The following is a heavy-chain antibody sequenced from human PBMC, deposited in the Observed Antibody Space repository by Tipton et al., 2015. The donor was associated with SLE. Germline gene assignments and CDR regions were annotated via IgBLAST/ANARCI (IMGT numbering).Heavy chain of an antibody. D-gene: IGHD1-14*01. J-gene: IGHJ3*02. CDR2: ISNSETT. CDR1: GASVSSHY. CDR3: AGVGLITPDAFDI. V-gene: IGHV4-59*02. Sequence: TLSLTCNVSGASVSSHYWSWIRQPPGKGLEWIGYISNSETTNYNPSLKSRVTISVDTSKNQFSLKLRSVTAADTAVYYCAGVGLITPDAFDIWGQGTVVTVSS.